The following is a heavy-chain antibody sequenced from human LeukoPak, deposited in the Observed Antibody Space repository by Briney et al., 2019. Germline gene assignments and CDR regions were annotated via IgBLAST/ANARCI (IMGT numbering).Heavy chain of an antibody. Sequence: PSQTLSLTCTVSGGSVTRGAYSWTWIRQPVGKGLEWIGRIYTSGTTNYNPSLNSRVTISLDTPRNQFSLKLNSVTPADTAVYFCARDSRGAGPDFDSWGQGTLVTVSS. J-gene: IGHJ4*02. CDR1: GGSVTRGAYS. D-gene: IGHD6-19*01. CDR2: IYTSGTT. CDR3: ARDSRGAGPDFDS. V-gene: IGHV4-61*02.